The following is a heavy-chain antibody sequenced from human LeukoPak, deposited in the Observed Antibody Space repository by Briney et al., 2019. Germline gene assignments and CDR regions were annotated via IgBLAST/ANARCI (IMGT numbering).Heavy chain of an antibody. Sequence: ASVRVSCKTSGYSFTNYYMHWVRQAPGQGLEWMGMINPSGGSTTYAQKFQGRVTMTRDMSTSTVYMELSSLTSEDTAVYYCARTRGYYFDYWGQGTLVTVSS. J-gene: IGHJ4*02. CDR1: GYSFTNYY. CDR3: ARTRGYYFDY. CDR2: INPSGGST. V-gene: IGHV1-46*01.